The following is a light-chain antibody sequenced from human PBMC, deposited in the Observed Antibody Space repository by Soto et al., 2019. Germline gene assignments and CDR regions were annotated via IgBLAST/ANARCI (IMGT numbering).Light chain of an antibody. CDR3: QQYNTCLLIT. CDR1: QSVSNY. Sequence: ATVSLSQWERPTISFRASQSVSNYVAWYQQKPCQAPRLLIYDASNRATGIPARFSGSGSGTEFTLTISSLHSADFGVYYCQQYNTCLLITFCQGTLLE. CDR2: DAS. J-gene: IGKJ5*01. V-gene: IGKV3D-15*01.